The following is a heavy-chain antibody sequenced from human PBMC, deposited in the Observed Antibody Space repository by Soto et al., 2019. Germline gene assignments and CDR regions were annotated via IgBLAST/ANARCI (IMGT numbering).Heavy chain of an antibody. CDR2: ISSSGSTI. V-gene: IGHV3-11*01. CDR1: GFTFSDYH. Sequence: GGSLRLSCAASGFTFSDYHMSWIRQAPGKGLEWVSYISSSGSTIYYADSVKGRFTISRDNAKNSLYLQMNSLRAEDTAVYYCARDNIAAAGTPYYGMDVWGQGTTVTVSS. CDR3: ARDNIAAAGTPYYGMDV. J-gene: IGHJ6*02. D-gene: IGHD6-13*01.